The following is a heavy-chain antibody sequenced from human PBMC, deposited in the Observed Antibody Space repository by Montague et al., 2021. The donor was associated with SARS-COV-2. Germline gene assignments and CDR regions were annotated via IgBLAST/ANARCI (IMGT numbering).Heavy chain of an antibody. J-gene: IGHJ6*02. Sequence: SETLSLTCAVYGGSFSGYYWSWIRQSPGKGLEWIGEINHSGSTNHNPSLKSRVTMSVDTSKNQFSLKLSSVTAADTAVYYCACGEITTRGLIYYYGMDVWGQGTTVTVSS. D-gene: IGHD4-11*01. CDR3: ACGEITTRGLIYYYGMDV. V-gene: IGHV4-34*01. CDR1: GGSFSGYY. CDR2: INHSGST.